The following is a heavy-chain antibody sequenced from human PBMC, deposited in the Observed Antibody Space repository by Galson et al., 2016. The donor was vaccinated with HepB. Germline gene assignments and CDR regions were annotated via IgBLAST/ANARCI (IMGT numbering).Heavy chain of an antibody. J-gene: IGHJ5*02. D-gene: IGHD6-13*01. V-gene: IGHV5-51*01. CDR1: GYDFTTYW. CDR3: ARPIAAAGNGWFDP. CDR2: VYPGDSRT. Sequence: QSGAEVKKPGESLKISCKGSGYDFTTYWIAWVRQMPGKGLEWMGIVYPGDSRTTYSPPFRGQVTISADKSISTAYLQWSSLKASDTAMYYCARPIAAAGNGWFDPWGQGTLVTVSS.